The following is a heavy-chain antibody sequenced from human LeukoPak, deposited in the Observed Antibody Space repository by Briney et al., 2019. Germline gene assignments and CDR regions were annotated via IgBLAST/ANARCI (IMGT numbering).Heavy chain of an antibody. Sequence: PGGSLRLSCAASGFTFSSYSMNGVRQAPGKGLEWVSSISSSRSYIYCADPVKRRFTISREHAKNSLYLQMNSLRAEDTAVYYCARLYCSSTSCHFDYWGQGTLVTVSS. CDR1: GFTFSSYS. CDR2: ISSSRSYI. J-gene: IGHJ4*02. D-gene: IGHD2-2*01. CDR3: ARLYCSSTSCHFDY. V-gene: IGHV3-21*01.